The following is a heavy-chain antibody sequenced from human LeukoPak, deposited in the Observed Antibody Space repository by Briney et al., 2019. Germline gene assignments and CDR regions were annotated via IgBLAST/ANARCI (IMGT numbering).Heavy chain of an antibody. CDR1: GGSISRSNW. V-gene: IGHV4-4*02. Sequence: PSGTLSLTCAVSGGSISRSNWWSWVRQPPGKGLAWIGDILHSGDTNYNASLRSRLTISLDKSRNQFSLQLSSVTAADTAVYYCAGYNIPYTFEFWGPGTVVTVSS. J-gene: IGHJ4*02. CDR2: ILHSGDT. CDR3: AGYNIPYTFEF. D-gene: IGHD1-14*01.